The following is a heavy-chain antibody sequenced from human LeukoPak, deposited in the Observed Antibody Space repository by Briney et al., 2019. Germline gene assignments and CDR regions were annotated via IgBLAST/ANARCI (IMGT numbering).Heavy chain of an antibody. CDR3: ARHDSSGYYLFDY. Sequence: PSETPSLTCTVSGGSISSSSYYWGWIRQPPGKGLEWIGSIYYSGSTYYNPSLKSRVTISVDTSKNQFSLKLSSVTAADTAVYHCARHDSSGYYLFDYWGQGTLVTVSS. CDR1: GGSISSSSYY. V-gene: IGHV4-39*01. J-gene: IGHJ4*02. CDR2: IYYSGST. D-gene: IGHD3-22*01.